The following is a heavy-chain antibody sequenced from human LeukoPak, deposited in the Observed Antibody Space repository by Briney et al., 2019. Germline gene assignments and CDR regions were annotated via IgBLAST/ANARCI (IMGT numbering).Heavy chain of an antibody. CDR1: GFTFSSYA. Sequence: GGSLRLSCAASGFTFSSYAMSWIRQAPGKGLEWVSVIYSGGSTYYADSVKGRFTISRDNSKNTLYLQMNSLRAEDTAVYYCARDVVHWGQGTLVTVSS. CDR3: ARDVVH. V-gene: IGHV3-53*01. CDR2: IYSGGST. J-gene: IGHJ4*02. D-gene: IGHD2-21*01.